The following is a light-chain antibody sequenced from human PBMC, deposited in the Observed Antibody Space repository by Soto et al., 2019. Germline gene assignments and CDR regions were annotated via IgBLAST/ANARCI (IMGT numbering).Light chain of an antibody. J-gene: IGLJ1*01. CDR3: GSWDSSLRADV. CDR2: DDN. CDR1: SSNIRGNS. V-gene: IGLV1-51*01. Sequence: QSVMTQPPSVSAAPGQKVTISCSGSSSNIRGNSVSWYQQLPGTAPKLLIYDDNKRPSGIPGRFSGSKSGTSATLGITGFQTGDEADYYCGSWDSSLRADVFGTGTKVTVL.